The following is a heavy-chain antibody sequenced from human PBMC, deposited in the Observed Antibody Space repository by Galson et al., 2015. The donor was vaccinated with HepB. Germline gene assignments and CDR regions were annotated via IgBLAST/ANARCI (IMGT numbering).Heavy chain of an antibody. CDR3: AKDRSIAATGMGGY. Sequence: SLRLSCAATGFTFSIYAMSWVRQAPGKGLEWVSAISGSGDSTYYADSVKGRFTISRDNSKNTLYLQMNSLRAEDTALYYCAKDRSIAATGMGGYWGQGTLVTVSS. V-gene: IGHV3-23*01. J-gene: IGHJ4*02. D-gene: IGHD6-13*01. CDR2: ISGSGDST. CDR1: GFTFSIYA.